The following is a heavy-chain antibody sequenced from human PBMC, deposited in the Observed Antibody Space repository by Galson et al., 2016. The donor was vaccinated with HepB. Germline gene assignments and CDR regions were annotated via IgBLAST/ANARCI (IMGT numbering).Heavy chain of an antibody. Sequence: SLRLSCAASGFTFSNYWMHWVRQAPGKGLVWVSHITIDGSTTTYADSVKGRFTISRDNAKNTLYLQMNSLRAEDTAVYYCARDLWRGGRIDYWGLGTLVTVSS. V-gene: IGHV3-74*01. J-gene: IGHJ4*02. CDR1: GFTFSNYW. D-gene: IGHD4-23*01. CDR3: ARDLWRGGRIDY. CDR2: ITIDGSTT.